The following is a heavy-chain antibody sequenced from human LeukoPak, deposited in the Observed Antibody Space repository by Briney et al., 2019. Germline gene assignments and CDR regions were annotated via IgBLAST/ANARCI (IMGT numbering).Heavy chain of an antibody. CDR1: GYTFTDYY. Sequence: ASVKVSCKASGYTFTDYYMHWVRQAPGQGREWMGWINPNSGVTNYAQKFQGRVTMTRDTSISTAYMELSRLRSDDTAVYYCARGSTRDSSGWYGPGKWFDPWGQGTLVTVSS. CDR2: INPNSGVT. V-gene: IGHV1-2*02. D-gene: IGHD6-19*01. J-gene: IGHJ5*02. CDR3: ARGSTRDSSGWYGPGKWFDP.